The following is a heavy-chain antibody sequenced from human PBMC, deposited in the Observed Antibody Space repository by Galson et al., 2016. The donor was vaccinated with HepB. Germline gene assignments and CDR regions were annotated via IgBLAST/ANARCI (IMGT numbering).Heavy chain of an antibody. CDR1: GYTFTNYY. CDR3: ARGASYDSSGPYYFDY. CDR2: INPSDGST. Sequence: SVKVSCKASGYTFTNYYMHWVRQAPGQGLEWMGIINPSDGSTSYLYTFQGRVSMTRDTSTGTVYMVLSSLRSEDTALYYCARGASYDSSGPYYFDYWGQGALVTVSS. D-gene: IGHD3-22*01. J-gene: IGHJ4*02. V-gene: IGHV1-46*01.